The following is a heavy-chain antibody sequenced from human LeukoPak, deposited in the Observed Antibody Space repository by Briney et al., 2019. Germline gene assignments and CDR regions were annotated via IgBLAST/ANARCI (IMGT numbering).Heavy chain of an antibody. J-gene: IGHJ4*02. V-gene: IGHV3-30*18. CDR1: GFTFSSYG. D-gene: IGHD6-6*01. CDR2: ISYDGSNK. Sequence: GGSLRLSCAASGFTFSSYGMHWVRQAPGKGLEWVAVISYDGSNKYYADSVKGRFTISRDNSKNTLYLQMNSLRAEDTAVYYCAKDSASFVVAARLLLGGVDYWGQGTLVTVSS. CDR3: AKDSASFVVAARLLLGGVDY.